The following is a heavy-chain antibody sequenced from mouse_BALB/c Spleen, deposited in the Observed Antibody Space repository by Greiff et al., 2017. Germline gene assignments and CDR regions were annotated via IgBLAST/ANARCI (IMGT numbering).Heavy chain of an antibody. CDR2: ISSGGSYT. J-gene: IGHJ2*01. V-gene: IGHV5-6*01. Sequence: EVHLVESGGDLVKPGGSLKLSCAASGFTFSSYGMSWVRQTPDKRLEWVATISSGGSYTYYPDSVKGRFTISRDNAKNTLYLQMSSLKSEDTAMYYCARHETTVVATDRYFDYWGQGTTRTVSS. D-gene: IGHD1-1*01. CDR3: ARHETTVVATDRYFDY. CDR1: GFTFSSYG.